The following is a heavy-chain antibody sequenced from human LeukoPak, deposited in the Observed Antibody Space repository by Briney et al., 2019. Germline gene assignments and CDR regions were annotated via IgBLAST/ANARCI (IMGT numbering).Heavy chain of an antibody. CDR2: INHSGST. J-gene: IGHJ4*02. Sequence: SETLSLTCAVYGGSFSGYYWSWIRQPPGKGLERIGEINHSGSTNYNPSLKSRVTISVDTSKNQFSLKLSSVTAADTAVYYCARDGIYCGGDCYLFWGQGTLVTVSS. CDR1: GGSFSGYY. V-gene: IGHV4-34*01. D-gene: IGHD2-21*02. CDR3: ARDGIYCGGDCYLF.